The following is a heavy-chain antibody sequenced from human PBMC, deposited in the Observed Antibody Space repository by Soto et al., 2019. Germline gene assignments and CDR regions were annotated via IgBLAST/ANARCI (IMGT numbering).Heavy chain of an antibody. V-gene: IGHV3-23*01. CDR3: AKGRMASVTYIDY. CDR2: ITGRGGST. D-gene: IGHD4-17*01. CDR1: GFTFANFA. J-gene: IGHJ4*02. Sequence: EMQLLESGGGLVQPGGSLRLSCAASGFTFANFAMSWVRQAPGKGLEWVSAITGRGGSTFYAGSVKGRFTLSRDNSDDTLVLKMNSLRVEDAAMYFCAKGRMASVTYIDYWGQGTLVTVSS.